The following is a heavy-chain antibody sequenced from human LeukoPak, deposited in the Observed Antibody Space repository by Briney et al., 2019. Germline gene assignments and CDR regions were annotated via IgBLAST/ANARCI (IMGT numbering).Heavy chain of an antibody. CDR2: ISGSGGST. J-gene: IGHJ4*02. CDR1: GFTFSSHA. D-gene: IGHD2-15*01. CDR3: AKWGVCGSCSFDY. V-gene: IGHV3-23*01. Sequence: GGSLRLSCAASGFTFSSHAMSWVRQAPGKGLEWVSAISGSGGSTYYADSVKGRFTISRDNSKNTLYLQMNSLRAEDTAVYYCAKWGVCGSCSFDYWGQGTLVTVSS.